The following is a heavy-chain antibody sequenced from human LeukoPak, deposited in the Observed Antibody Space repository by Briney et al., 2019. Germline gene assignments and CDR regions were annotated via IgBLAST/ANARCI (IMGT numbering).Heavy chain of an antibody. CDR3: AKGPPYSSGWYFDY. J-gene: IGHJ4*02. CDR1: GFTFSSYA. D-gene: IGHD6-19*01. CDR2: ISGSGGST. V-gene: IGHV3-23*01. Sequence: GGSLRLSCAASGFTFSSYAMSWVRQAPGKGLEWVSAISGSGGSTYYADSVKGRFTISRDNAKNSLYLQMNSLRVEDTAIYYCAKGPPYSSGWYFDYWGQGTLVTVSS.